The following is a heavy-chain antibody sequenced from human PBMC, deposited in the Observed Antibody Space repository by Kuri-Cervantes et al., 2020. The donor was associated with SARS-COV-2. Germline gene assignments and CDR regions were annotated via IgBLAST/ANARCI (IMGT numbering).Heavy chain of an antibody. J-gene: IGHJ6*02. V-gene: IGHV3-15*01. CDR1: GFTFSNAW. CDR3: ARDIAPGYSSGWVYYYYGMDV. D-gene: IGHD6-19*01. Sequence: GGSLRLSCAASGFTFSNAWMSWVRQTPGKGLEWVGRIRSKTDGGTTDYAAPVKGRFTISRDDSKNTLYLQMNSLRAEDTAVYYCARDIAPGYSSGWVYYYYGMDVWGQGTTVTVSS. CDR2: IRSKTDGGTT.